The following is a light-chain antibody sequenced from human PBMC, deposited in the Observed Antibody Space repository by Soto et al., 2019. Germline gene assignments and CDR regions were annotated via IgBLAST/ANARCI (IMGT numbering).Light chain of an antibody. J-gene: IGKJ2*01. V-gene: IGKV3-20*01. Sequence: EIVLTQTPGTLSLSPGESDTLSCRASQSVSSSYLSWYQQKPGQAPRLLIHGTSDRATGIPDRFSGSGSGTDFTLTITSLEPEDFAVYYCQQYGRLPPYTFGQGTKLEIK. CDR1: QSVSSSY. CDR3: QQYGRLPPYT. CDR2: GTS.